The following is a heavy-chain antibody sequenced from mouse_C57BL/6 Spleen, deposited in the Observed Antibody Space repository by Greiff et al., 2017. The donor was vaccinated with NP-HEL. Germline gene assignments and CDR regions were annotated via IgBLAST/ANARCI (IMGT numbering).Heavy chain of an antibody. D-gene: IGHD1-1*01. V-gene: IGHV1-61*01. CDR2: IYPSDSET. J-gene: IGHJ4*01. CDR3: ARNYYGSSYAHYYAMDY. CDR1: GYTFTSYW. Sequence: QVQLQQPGAELVRPGSSVKLSCKASGYTFTSYWMDWVKQRPGQGLEWIGNIYPSDSETHYNQKFKDKATLTVDKSSSTAYMQLSSLTSEDSAVYYCARNYYGSSYAHYYAMDYWGQGTSVTVSS.